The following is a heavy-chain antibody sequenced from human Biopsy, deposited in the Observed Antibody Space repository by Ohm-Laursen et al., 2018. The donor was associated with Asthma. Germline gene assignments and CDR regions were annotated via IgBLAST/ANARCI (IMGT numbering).Heavy chain of an antibody. Sequence: PTQTLTLTYTFSGFSLKIGAVGVGWIRQPPGKAPECLAVIYWIDDKYYSPSLRNRLTVSKDTSRNRVVLTMTNMEPRDTATYFCARAIRLEDFLTGSLTSYFDNWDLGTLVSVSS. V-gene: IGHV2-5*01. CDR2: IYWIDDK. J-gene: IGHJ4*01. CDR1: GFSLKIGAVG. D-gene: IGHD3-9*01. CDR3: ARAIRLEDFLTGSLTSYFDN.